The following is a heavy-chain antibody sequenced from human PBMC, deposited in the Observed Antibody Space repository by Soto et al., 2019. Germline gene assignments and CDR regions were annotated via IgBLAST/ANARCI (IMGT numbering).Heavy chain of an antibody. Sequence: GGSLRLSCAASGFTFSNAWMSWVRQAPGKGLEWVGRIKSKTDGGTTDYAAPVKGRFTISRDDSKNTLYLQMNSLKTEDTAVYYCTTDVTMIVVVTPYYFDYWGQGTLVTVSS. J-gene: IGHJ4*02. CDR2: IKSKTDGGTT. CDR3: TTDVTMIVVVTPYYFDY. V-gene: IGHV3-15*01. CDR1: GFTFSNAW. D-gene: IGHD3-22*01.